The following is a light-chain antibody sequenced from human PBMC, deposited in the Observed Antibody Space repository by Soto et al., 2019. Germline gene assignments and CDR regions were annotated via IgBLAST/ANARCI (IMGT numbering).Light chain of an antibody. CDR2: EVN. CDR3: SSYAGSNIL. Sequence: QSVLTQPPSASGSPGQSVTISCTGTSSDVGGYNYVSWYQQHPGKAPKLMIYEVNKRPSGVADRFSGSKSGNTASLTVSGLQAEDEADYYCSSYAGSNILFGGGTKLTVL. CDR1: SSDVGGYNY. J-gene: IGLJ2*01. V-gene: IGLV2-8*01.